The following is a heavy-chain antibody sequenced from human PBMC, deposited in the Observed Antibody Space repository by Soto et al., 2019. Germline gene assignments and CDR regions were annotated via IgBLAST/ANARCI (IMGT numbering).Heavy chain of an antibody. CDR1: GFTFSSYG. CDR2: IWYDGSNK. D-gene: IGHD2-21*02. J-gene: IGHJ6*02. Sequence: GGSLRLSCAASGFTFSSYGMHWVRQAPGKGLEWVAVIWYDGSNKYYADAVKGRFTISRYNSKNTLYLQMNSLRAEDTAVYYCARDRVAYCGGDCYSYYYYGMDVWGQGTTVTVSS. CDR3: ARDRVAYCGGDCYSYYYYGMDV. V-gene: IGHV3-33*01.